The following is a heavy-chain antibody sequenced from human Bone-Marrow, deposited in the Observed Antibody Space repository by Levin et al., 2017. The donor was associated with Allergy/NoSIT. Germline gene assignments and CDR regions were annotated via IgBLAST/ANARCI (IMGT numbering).Heavy chain of an antibody. V-gene: IGHV3-30*04. CDR3: ARDKRSYPSGGFDY. CDR2: ISYDGSNK. J-gene: IGHJ4*02. CDR1: GFTFSSYA. Sequence: GGSLRLSCAASGFTFSSYAMHWVRQAPGKGLEWVAVISYDGSNKYYADSVKGRFTISRDNSKNTLYLQMNSLRAEDTAVYYCARDKRSYPSGGFDYWGQGTLVTVSS. D-gene: IGHD3-10*01.